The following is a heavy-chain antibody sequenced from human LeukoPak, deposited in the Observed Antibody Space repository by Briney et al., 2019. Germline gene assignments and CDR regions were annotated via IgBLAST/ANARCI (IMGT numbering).Heavy chain of an antibody. CDR3: VSFYETY. J-gene: IGHJ4*02. D-gene: IGHD2/OR15-2a*01. Sequence: GGSLRLSCAASGRYWIHWVRQAPGKRLVGVSHINSDGSWTSYADSVKGRCTISKDNAKNTVYLQMSNLRVEATAVYYCVSFYETYWGRGTLVTVSS. CDR1: GRYW. CDR2: INSDGSWT. V-gene: IGHV3-74*01.